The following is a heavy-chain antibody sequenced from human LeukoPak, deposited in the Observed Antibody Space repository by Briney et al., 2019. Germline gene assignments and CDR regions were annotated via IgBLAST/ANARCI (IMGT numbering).Heavy chain of an antibody. D-gene: IGHD3-10*01. Sequence: SETLSLTCTVSGGSVSSGSDYWSWIRQPPGQELEWIGYIYYSGSTDYNPSLKSRVTISVDTSKNQFSLKLSSVTAADMAVYYCARDASGGSGSYKYYFDYWGQGTLVTVSS. CDR2: IYYSGST. J-gene: IGHJ4*02. CDR3: ARDASGGSGSYKYYFDY. CDR1: GGSVSSGSDY. V-gene: IGHV4-61*01.